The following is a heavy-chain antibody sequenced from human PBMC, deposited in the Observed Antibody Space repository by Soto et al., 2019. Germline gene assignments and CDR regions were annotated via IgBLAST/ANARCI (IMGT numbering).Heavy chain of an antibody. J-gene: IGHJ4*02. V-gene: IGHV3-23*01. Sequence: EVQLLEFGGGLVQPGGSLRLSCAASGFTFSTYAMSWVRQAPGKGLEWVSGLYGSGRGISYADSVKGRFTISRDNSNDILYLEMRSLRVEDTAVYYCAKDRQPDGLWPFDHWVQGTLVIVSS. CDR3: AKDRQPDGLWPFDH. CDR2: LYGSGRGI. D-gene: IGHD2-8*01. CDR1: GFTFSTYA.